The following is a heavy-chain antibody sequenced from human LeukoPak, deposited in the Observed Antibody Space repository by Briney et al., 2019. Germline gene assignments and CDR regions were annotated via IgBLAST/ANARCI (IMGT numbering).Heavy chain of an antibody. Sequence: PGGSLRLSCIASGFTFTRNCMHWVRQAPGKGLEWVAAIPHDGSSTLYADSVKGRFIISRDNSKNTQYLQMNSLRIEDSAVYYCATGSDFYYDSWGQGILVTVAS. D-gene: IGHD1-26*01. CDR2: IPHDGSST. V-gene: IGHV3-30-3*01. J-gene: IGHJ5*01. CDR3: ATGSDFYYDS. CDR1: GFTFTRNC.